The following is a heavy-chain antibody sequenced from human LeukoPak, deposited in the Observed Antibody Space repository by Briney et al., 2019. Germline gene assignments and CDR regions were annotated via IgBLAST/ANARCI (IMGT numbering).Heavy chain of an antibody. CDR2: ISYDGSNK. CDR3: AKSYVDTAMSLNYYYYYGMDV. Sequence: ETGGSLRLSCAASGFTFSSYAMHWVRQAPVKGLEWVAVISYDGSNKYYADSVKGRFTISRDNSKNTLYLQMNSLRAEDTAVYYCAKSYVDTAMSLNYYYYYGMDVWGQGTTVTVSS. CDR1: GFTFSSYA. V-gene: IGHV3-30*18. J-gene: IGHJ6*02. D-gene: IGHD5-18*01.